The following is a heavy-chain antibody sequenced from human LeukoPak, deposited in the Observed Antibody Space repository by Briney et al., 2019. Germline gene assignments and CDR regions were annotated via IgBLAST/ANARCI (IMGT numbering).Heavy chain of an antibody. CDR1: GGSISSYY. J-gene: IGHJ4*02. CDR3: ARDSRFGENPFDY. Sequence: SETLSLTCTVSGGSISSYYWSWIRQPPGKGLEWIGYIYYSGSTNYNPSLKSRVTISVDTSKNQFSLKLSSVTAADTAVYYCARDSRFGENPFDYWGQGTLVTVSS. D-gene: IGHD3-10*01. V-gene: IGHV4-59*01. CDR2: IYYSGST.